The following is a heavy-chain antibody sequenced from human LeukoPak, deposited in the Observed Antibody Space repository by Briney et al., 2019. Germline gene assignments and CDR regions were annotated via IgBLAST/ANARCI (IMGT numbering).Heavy chain of an antibody. Sequence: GESLKISCKGSGYSFTSYWIGWVRQMPGKGLEWMGIIYPGDSDTRYSPSFQGQVTISADKSISTAYLQWSSLKASDTTMYYCARRGSSKYYYDSSGFGGAFDIWGQGTMVTVSS. D-gene: IGHD3-22*01. CDR3: ARRGSSKYYYDSSGFGGAFDI. J-gene: IGHJ3*02. CDR2: IYPGDSDT. CDR1: GYSFTSYW. V-gene: IGHV5-51*01.